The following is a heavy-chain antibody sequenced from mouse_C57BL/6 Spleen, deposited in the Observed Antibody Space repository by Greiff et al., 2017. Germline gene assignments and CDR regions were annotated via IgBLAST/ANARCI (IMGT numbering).Heavy chain of an antibody. Sequence: VKLQESGAELVKPGASVKMSCKASGYTFTSYWITWVKQRPGQGLEWIGDIYPGSGSTNYNEKFKSKATLTVDTSSSTAYMQLSSLTSEDSAVYYCARGGSSGRGAMDYWGQGTSVTVSS. D-gene: IGHD3-2*02. CDR1: GYTFTSYW. J-gene: IGHJ4*01. CDR2: IYPGSGST. V-gene: IGHV1-55*01. CDR3: ARGGSSGRGAMDY.